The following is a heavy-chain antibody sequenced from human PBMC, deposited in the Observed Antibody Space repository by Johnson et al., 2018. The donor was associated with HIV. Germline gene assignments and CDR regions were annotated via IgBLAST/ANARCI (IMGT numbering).Heavy chain of an antibody. CDR3: AKSTQANILRESGPYGAFDI. Sequence: VQLVESGGGVVQPGRSLRLSCAASGFTFSSYGMHWVRQAPGKVLEWVAVISYNGSNKYYADSVKGLFTISRDNAKNTLYVQMNSLRAEDTAVYYCAKSTQANILRESGPYGAFDIWGQGTMVTVSS. J-gene: IGHJ3*02. D-gene: IGHD3-10*01. CDR1: GFTFSSYG. V-gene: IGHV3-30*18. CDR2: ISYNGSNK.